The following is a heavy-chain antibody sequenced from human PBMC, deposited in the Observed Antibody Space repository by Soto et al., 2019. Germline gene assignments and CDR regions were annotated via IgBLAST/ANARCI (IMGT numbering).Heavy chain of an antibody. J-gene: IGHJ6*02. CDR3: ASTGITIFGVVGRYGMDV. D-gene: IGHD3-3*01. CDR2: IIPIFGTA. CDR1: GGTFSSYA. V-gene: IGHV1-69*13. Sequence: SVKVSCKASGGTFSSYAISWVRQAPGQGLEWMGGIIPIFGTANYAQKFQGRVTITADESTSTAYMELSSLRSEDTAVYYCASTGITIFGVVGRYGMDVWGQGTTVTVSS.